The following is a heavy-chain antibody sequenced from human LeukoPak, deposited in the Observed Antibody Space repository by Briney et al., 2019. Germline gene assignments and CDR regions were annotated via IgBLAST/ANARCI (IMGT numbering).Heavy chain of an antibody. CDR1: GFTFSAFG. CDR3: ARDQTTLGGVIVPWDY. V-gene: IGHV3-48*02. D-gene: IGHD3-16*02. CDR2: ISSSSSTI. J-gene: IGHJ4*02. Sequence: PGGSLRLSCAASGFTFSAFGMNWVRQPPGKGLEWVSYISSSSSTIYHADSVKGRFTISRDNAQNSLYLQMNSLRDEDTAVYYCARDQTTLGGVIVPWDYWGQGTLVTVSS.